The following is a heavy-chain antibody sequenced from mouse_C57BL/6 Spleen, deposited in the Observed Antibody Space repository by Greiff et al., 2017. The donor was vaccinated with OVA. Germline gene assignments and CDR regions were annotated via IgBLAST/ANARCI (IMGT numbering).Heavy chain of an antibody. J-gene: IGHJ2*01. CDR1: GYAFSSSW. CDR3: ARTLYYGSSYGYFDY. CDR2: IYPGDGDT. V-gene: IGHV1-82*01. D-gene: IGHD1-1*01. Sequence: VQLQQSGPELVKPGASVKISCKASGYAFSSSWMNWVKQRPGKGLEWIGRIYPGDGDTNYNGKFKGKATLTADKSSSTAYMQLSSLTSEDSAVYFCARTLYYGSSYGYFDYWGQGTTLTVSS.